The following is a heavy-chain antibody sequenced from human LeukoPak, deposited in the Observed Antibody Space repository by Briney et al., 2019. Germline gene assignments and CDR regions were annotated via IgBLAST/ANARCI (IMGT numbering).Heavy chain of an antibody. V-gene: IGHV4-59*12. CDR3: ARGRSSSWYNWFDP. D-gene: IGHD6-13*01. CDR2: IYYSGST. J-gene: IGHJ5*02. Sequence: SETLSLTCTVSGGSISSYYWSWIRQPPGKGLEWIGYIYYSGSTNYNPSLKSRVTMSVDTSKNQFSLKLSSVTAADTAVYYCARGRSSSWYNWFDPWGQGTLVTVSS. CDR1: GGSISSYY.